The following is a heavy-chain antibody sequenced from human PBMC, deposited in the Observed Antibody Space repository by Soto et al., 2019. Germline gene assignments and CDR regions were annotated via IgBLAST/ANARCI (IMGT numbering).Heavy chain of an antibody. CDR1: GYTFTNYH. CDR2: INLSDGGT. CDR3: ASELTGTAYFDV. D-gene: IGHD3-9*01. V-gene: IGHV1-46*04. Sequence: QVQLVQSGAEVKKPGASVKVFCKASGYTFTNYHMHWVRQAPGLGLEWMGTINLSDGGTGYTERWQGRVSMARDTSTRTGYMELSSLRSEDTAVYYCASELTGTAYFDVWGRGTLVTVSS. J-gene: IGHJ2*01.